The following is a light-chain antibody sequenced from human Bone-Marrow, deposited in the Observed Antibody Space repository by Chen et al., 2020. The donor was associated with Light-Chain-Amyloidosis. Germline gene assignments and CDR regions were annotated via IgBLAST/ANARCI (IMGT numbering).Light chain of an antibody. V-gene: IGLV2-14*01. Sequence: QSALTQPASVSGSPGQSITISCTGTSSDVGGDNHVSWYQQRPDKAPKLMIYEVTNRPSWVPDRFSGSKSDNTASLTISGLQTEDEADYFCSSYTSTNTLVFGSGTRVTVL. CDR1: SSDVGGDNH. CDR2: EVT. J-gene: IGLJ1*01. CDR3: SSYTSTNTLV.